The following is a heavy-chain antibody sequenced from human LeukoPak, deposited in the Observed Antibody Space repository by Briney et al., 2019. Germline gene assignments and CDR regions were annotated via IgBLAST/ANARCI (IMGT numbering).Heavy chain of an antibody. Sequence: SETLSLTCTVSGGSISSYYWSWIRQPPGNGLEWIGYIYYSGSTNYNPSLKSRVTISVDTSKNQFSLKLSSVTAADTAVYYCARQGYYYDSSDYYFPLDYWGQGTLVTVSS. V-gene: IGHV4-59*08. CDR1: GGSISSYY. D-gene: IGHD3-22*01. CDR2: IYYSGST. J-gene: IGHJ4*02. CDR3: ARQGYYYDSSDYYFPLDY.